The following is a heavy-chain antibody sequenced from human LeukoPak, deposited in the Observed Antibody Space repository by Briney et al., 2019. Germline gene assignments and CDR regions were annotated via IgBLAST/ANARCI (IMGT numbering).Heavy chain of an antibody. J-gene: IGHJ4*02. CDR3: AKDSITMIFLFLFDY. V-gene: IGHV3-23*01. Sequence: GGSLRLSCAASGFTFSSYAMSSVRQAPGKGLEWVSAISYSGGTTYYADSVRGRFTISRDTSKTPLYLQLSSLRAEDTAVYYCAKDSITMIFLFLFDYWGQGALVTVSS. D-gene: IGHD3-22*01. CDR2: ISYSGGTT. CDR1: GFTFSSYA.